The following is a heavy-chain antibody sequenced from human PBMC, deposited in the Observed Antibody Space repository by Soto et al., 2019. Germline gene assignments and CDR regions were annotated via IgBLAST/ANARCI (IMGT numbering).Heavy chain of an antibody. CDR2: ISSSSSTI. J-gene: IGHJ4*02. CDR3: SSPISRFDY. V-gene: IGHV3-48*02. CDR1: GFTFSSYS. D-gene: IGHD2-2*01. Sequence: GGSLRLSCAASGFTFSSYSMNWVRQAPGKGLEWVSYISSSSSTIYYADSVKGRFTISRDNAKNSLYLQMNSLRDEVTALYYSSSPISRFDYWYRGTLPPVSS.